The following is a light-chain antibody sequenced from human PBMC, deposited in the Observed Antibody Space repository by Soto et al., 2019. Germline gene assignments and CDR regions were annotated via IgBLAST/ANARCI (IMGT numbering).Light chain of an antibody. J-gene: IGKJ1*01. Sequence: ETVLTQSPGTLSLSPGQRATLSCRASQSFNSIYLAWYQQKPGQAPRLLIYGASSRATGIPDRFSGSGSGTDFTLTSSRLEPEDFAVYYCHQYDSWTFGQGTKVDIK. CDR2: GAS. V-gene: IGKV3-20*01. CDR1: QSFNSIY. CDR3: HQYDSWT.